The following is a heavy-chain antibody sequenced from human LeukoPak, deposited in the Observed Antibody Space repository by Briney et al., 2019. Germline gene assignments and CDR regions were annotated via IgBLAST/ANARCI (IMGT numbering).Heavy chain of an antibody. J-gene: IGHJ4*02. CDR2: ISPIFGTA. D-gene: IGHD5-24*01. CDR1: GCTFSSYA. Sequence: SVKVSCKASGCTFSSYAISWVRQAPGQGLEWMGAISPIFGTANYAQKFHGRVTITADESTSTAYMELSSLRSEDTAVYYCARWQMDGDGYSIFDYWGQGTLVTVSS. V-gene: IGHV1-69*13. CDR3: ARWQMDGDGYSIFDY.